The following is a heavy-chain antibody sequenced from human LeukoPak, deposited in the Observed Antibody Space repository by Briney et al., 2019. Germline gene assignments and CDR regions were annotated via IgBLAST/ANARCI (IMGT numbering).Heavy chain of an antibody. D-gene: IGHD2-15*01. CDR2: IYQSGSS. J-gene: IGHJ4*02. V-gene: IGHV4-38-2*02. CDR3: ARDYCSGGSCYEDY. CDR1: GYSISSGYY. Sequence: SETLSLTCTVSGYSISSGYYWGWIRQPPGKGLEWIGSIYQSGSSYYNPSLKSRVTISLDTSKNQFSLKLSSVTAADTAVYYCARDYCSGGSCYEDYWGQGTLVTVSS.